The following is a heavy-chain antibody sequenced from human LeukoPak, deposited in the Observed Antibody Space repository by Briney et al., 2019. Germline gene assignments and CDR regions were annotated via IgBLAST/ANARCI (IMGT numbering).Heavy chain of an antibody. CDR1: GGSISSYY. V-gene: IGHV4-59*01. CDR3: ARNNNWFDP. J-gene: IGHJ5*02. CDR2: IYYSGST. Sequence: TSSETLSLTCTVSGGSISSYYWSWIRQPPGKGLEWIGYIYYSGSTNYNPSLKSRVTISVDMSKNQFSLKLSSVTAADTAVYYCARNNNWFDPWGQGTLVTVSS.